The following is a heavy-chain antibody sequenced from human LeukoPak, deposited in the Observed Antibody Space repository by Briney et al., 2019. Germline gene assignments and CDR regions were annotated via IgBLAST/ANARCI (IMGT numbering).Heavy chain of an antibody. J-gene: IGHJ4*02. D-gene: IGHD6-13*01. Sequence: GGSLRLSCAASGFTFSGSAMHWVRQASGKGLEWVGRIRSKANSYATAYAASVKGRFTISRDDSKNTAYLQMNSLKTEDTAVYYCTRHVEGSSLTYYFDYWGQGTLVTVSS. V-gene: IGHV3-73*01. CDR1: GFTFSGSA. CDR2: IRSKANSYAT. CDR3: TRHVEGSSLTYYFDY.